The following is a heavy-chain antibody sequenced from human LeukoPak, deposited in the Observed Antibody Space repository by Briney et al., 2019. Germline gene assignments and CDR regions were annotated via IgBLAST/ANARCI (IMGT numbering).Heavy chain of an antibody. D-gene: IGHD3-10*01. Sequence: SETLSLTCTVSGASIRSSYWSWIRQPPGKGLEWIGYIYYSGSTNYNPSLKSRVTISVDTSKNQFSLKLSSVTAADTAVYYCARDRALDPWGQGTLVTVSS. V-gene: IGHV4-59*01. CDR2: IYYSGST. CDR1: GASIRSSY. J-gene: IGHJ5*02. CDR3: ARDRALDP.